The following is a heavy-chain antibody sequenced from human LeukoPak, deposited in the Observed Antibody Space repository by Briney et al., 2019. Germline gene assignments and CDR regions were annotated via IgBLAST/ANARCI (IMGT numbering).Heavy chain of an antibody. D-gene: IGHD4-17*01. J-gene: IGHJ2*01. CDR2: ISGSGGST. V-gene: IGHV3-23*01. CDR3: AKEAGYGDYRPDL. Sequence: GGSLRLSCAASGFTFSSYAMSWVRQAPGKGLEWVSAISGSGGSTYYADSVKGRFTISRDNTKNTLYLQMNSLKAEDTDVYYCAKEAGYGDYRPDLWGRGTLVTVSS. CDR1: GFTFSSYA.